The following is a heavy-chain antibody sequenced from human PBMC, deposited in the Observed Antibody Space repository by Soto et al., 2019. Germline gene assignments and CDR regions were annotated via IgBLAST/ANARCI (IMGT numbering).Heavy chain of an antibody. CDR2: IYYSGST. J-gene: IGHJ4*02. V-gene: IGHV4-31*03. Sequence: SETLSLTCTVSGGSISSGGYYWSWIRQHPGKGLEWIGYIYYSGSTYYNPSLKSRVTISVDTSKNQFSLKLSSVTAADTAVYYCARDRPAAGIFGYWGQGTLVTVSS. CDR1: GGSISSGGYY. CDR3: ARDRPAAGIFGY. D-gene: IGHD6-13*01.